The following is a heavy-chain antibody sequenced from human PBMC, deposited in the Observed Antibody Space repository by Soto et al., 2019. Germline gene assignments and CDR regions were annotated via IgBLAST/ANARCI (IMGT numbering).Heavy chain of an antibody. J-gene: IGHJ5*02. CDR2: INHSGNT. CDR3: ARGRGGFDA. CDR1: GVSLSGNY. Sequence: SGTLSLTCAVYGVSLSGNYCNWLRQTPGKGLEWIGEINHSGNTNYNPSLRSRVTISIDTSKNQLSLNLRSVSAADTAVYYCARGRGGFDAWGQGTTVTVSS. V-gene: IGHV4-34*01.